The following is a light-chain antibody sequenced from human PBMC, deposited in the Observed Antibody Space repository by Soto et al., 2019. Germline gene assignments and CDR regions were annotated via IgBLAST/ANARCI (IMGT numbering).Light chain of an antibody. CDR1: QSVSSN. CDR2: GAS. CDR3: QQYGSSLPWT. J-gene: IGKJ1*01. Sequence: EIVITQSPTALSVSPGERAPLYCRASQSVSSNLAWYQQKPGKAPRLLIYGASSRATGIPDRFSGSGSGTDFTLTISRLEPEDFAVYYCQQYGSSLPWTFGQGTKVDI. V-gene: IGKV3-20*01.